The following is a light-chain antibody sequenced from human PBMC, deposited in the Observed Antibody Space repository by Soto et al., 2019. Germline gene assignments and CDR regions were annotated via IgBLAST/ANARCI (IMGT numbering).Light chain of an antibody. V-gene: IGLV2-14*01. CDR3: SSYTSSSTLYV. Sequence: QSVLTQPASVSGSPRQSIAISCTGASSDVGSYTYVSWYQQHPGKAPKLMIYEVNNRPSGVSNRFSDSKSGNTASLTISGLQAEDEADYYCSSYTSSSTLYVFGTGLKVTVL. CDR1: SSDVGSYTY. J-gene: IGLJ1*01. CDR2: EVN.